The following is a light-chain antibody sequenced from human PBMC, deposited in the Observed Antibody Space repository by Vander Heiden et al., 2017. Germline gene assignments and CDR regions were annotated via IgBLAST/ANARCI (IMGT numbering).Light chain of an antibody. CDR1: SSDVGSYNL. Sequence: QSALPQPASVSGSPGQSIPISCTGTSSDVGSYNLVSWYQQHPGKAPKLMIYEVSKRPSGVSNRFSGSKSGNTASLTISGLQAEDEADYYCCSYAGSSTFYVFGTGTKVTVL. CDR2: EVS. J-gene: IGLJ1*01. V-gene: IGLV2-23*02. CDR3: CSYAGSSTFYV.